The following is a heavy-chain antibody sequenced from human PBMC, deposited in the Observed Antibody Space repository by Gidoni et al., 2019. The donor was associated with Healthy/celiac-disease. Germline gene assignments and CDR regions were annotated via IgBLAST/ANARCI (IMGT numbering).Heavy chain of an antibody. D-gene: IGHD3-22*01. J-gene: IGHJ4*02. CDR1: GFPVSSNY. CDR3: ARGVPNDSSGYFDY. Sequence: EVQLVESGGGLVQPGGSLRLSCAASGFPVSSNYMSWVRQAPGKGLEWVSVIYSGGSTYYAESVKGRFTISRDNSKNTLYRQMNSLRAEDTAVYYCARGVPNDSSGYFDYWGQGTLVTVSS. CDR2: IYSGGST. V-gene: IGHV3-66*01.